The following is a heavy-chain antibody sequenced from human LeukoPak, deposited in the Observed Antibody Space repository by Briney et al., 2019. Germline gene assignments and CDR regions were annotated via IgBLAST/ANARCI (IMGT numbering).Heavy chain of an antibody. V-gene: IGHV3-23*01. D-gene: IGHD3-10*01. Sequence: GSLRLSCAASGFTFSSYAMSWVRQAPGKGLEWVSAISGSGGSTYYADSVRGRFTISRDNSENTLYLQMNSLRAEDTAVYYCAKSLVRGVMAYYFDYWGQGTLVTVSS. CDR2: ISGSGGST. J-gene: IGHJ4*02. CDR1: GFTFSSYA. CDR3: AKSLVRGVMAYYFDY.